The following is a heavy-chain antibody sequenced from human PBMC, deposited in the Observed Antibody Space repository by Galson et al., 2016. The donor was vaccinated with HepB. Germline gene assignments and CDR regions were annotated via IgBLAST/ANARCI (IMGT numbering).Heavy chain of an antibody. J-gene: IGHJ3*02. CDR3: ARARGFYDAFNI. D-gene: IGHD3-3*01. V-gene: IGHV3-23*01. CDR1: GSMFSSYA. CDR2: ISGSGGNT. Sequence: SLRLSCAASGSMFSSYAMAWVRQAPGKGLEWVSTISGSGGNTFYPDSVKGRFTISRDNSLNTVSLRISSLRAEDTAVYFCARARGFYDAFNIWGPGTAVTVSS.